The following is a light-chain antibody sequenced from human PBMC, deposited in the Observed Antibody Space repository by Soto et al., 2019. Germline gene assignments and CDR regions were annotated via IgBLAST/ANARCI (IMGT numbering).Light chain of an antibody. V-gene: IGKV3-20*01. CDR1: QSVSSN. CDR3: QQYGSSYPWT. Sequence: IVMTQTPATLSVSPGERATLSCRASQSVSSNLAWYQQKPGQAPRLLIYGASTRATGIPDRFSGSGSGTDFTLTIRRLEPEDFAVYYCQQYGSSYPWTFGQGTKVDIK. J-gene: IGKJ1*01. CDR2: GAS.